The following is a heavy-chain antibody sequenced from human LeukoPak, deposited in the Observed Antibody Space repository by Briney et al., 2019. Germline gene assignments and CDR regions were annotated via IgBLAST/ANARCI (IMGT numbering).Heavy chain of an antibody. CDR3: ARDPYYDSSGSYYYYGMDV. Sequence: GGSLRLSCAASGFTFSSYSMNWVRQAPGKGLEWVSYISSSSSTIYYADSVKGRFTISRDNAKNSLYLQMNSLRDEDTAVYYCARDPYYDSSGSYYYYGMDVWGQGTTVTVSS. J-gene: IGHJ6*02. V-gene: IGHV3-48*02. CDR1: GFTFSSYS. D-gene: IGHD3-22*01. CDR2: ISSSSSTI.